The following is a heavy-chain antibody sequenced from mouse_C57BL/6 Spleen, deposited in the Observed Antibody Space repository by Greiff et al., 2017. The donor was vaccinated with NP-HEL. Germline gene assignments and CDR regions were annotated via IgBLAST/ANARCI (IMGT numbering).Heavy chain of an antibody. D-gene: IGHD2-1*01. Sequence: QVQLQQPGAELVKPGASVKLSCKASGYTFTSYWMQWVKQRPGQGLEWIGEIDPSDSYTNYNQKFKGKATLTVDKSSSTAYMQLRSLTSEDSAVYYCARLVYYGNGAMDYWGQGTSVTVSS. V-gene: IGHV1-50*01. CDR1: GYTFTSYW. J-gene: IGHJ4*01. CDR3: ARLVYYGNGAMDY. CDR2: IDPSDSYT.